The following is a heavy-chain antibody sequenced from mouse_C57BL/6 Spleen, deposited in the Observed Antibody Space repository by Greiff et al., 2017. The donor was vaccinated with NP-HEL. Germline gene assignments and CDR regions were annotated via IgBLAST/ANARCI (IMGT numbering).Heavy chain of an antibody. D-gene: IGHD2-2*01. V-gene: IGHV1-26*01. CDR3: ARERGATMVTTRFDY. Sequence: VQLQQSGPELVKPGASVKISCKASGYTFTDYYMNWVKQSHGKSLEWIGDINPNNGGTSYNQKFKGKATLTVDKSSSTAYMELRSLTSEDSAVYYCARERGATMVTTRFDYWGQGTTLTVSS. CDR2: INPNNGGT. CDR1: GYTFTDYY. J-gene: IGHJ2*01.